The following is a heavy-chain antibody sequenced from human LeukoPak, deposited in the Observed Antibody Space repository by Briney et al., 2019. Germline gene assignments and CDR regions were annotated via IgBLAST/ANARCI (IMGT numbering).Heavy chain of an antibody. CDR2: FDPEDGET. CDR3: ATGEAYSSSWSLDY. J-gene: IGHJ4*02. V-gene: IGHV1-24*01. D-gene: IGHD6-13*01. CDR1: GYTLTELS. Sequence: ASVKVSCKVSGYTLTELSMHWVRQAPGKGLEWMGGFDPEDGETIYAQKFQDRVTMTEDTSTDTAYMELSSLRSEDTAVYYCATGEAYSSSWSLDYWGQGTLVTVSS.